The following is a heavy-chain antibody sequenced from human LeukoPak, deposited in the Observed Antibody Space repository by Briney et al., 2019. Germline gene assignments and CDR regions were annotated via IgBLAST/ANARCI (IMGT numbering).Heavy chain of an antibody. CDR1: GFTLSSYA. J-gene: IGHJ4*02. CDR3: AKAPVTTCSGAYCYPFDH. Sequence: GGSLRLSCAASGFTLSSYAMSWVRQGPGKGLEWVSAISVGGNTYHADSVKGRFTISRDSSKNTLYLQMNSLRAGDAAVYYCAKAPVTTCSGAYCYPFDHWSQGTLVTVSS. D-gene: IGHD2-15*01. CDR2: ISVGGNT. V-gene: IGHV3-23*01.